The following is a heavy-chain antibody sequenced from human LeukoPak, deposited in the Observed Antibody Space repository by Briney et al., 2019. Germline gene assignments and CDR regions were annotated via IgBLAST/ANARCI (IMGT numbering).Heavy chain of an antibody. Sequence: GGSLRLSCAASGFTFDDYGMNWVRQAPGKGLEWVSYISSSGSTIYYADSVKGRFTISRDNAKNSLYLQMNSLRAEDTAVYYCAREDYDFWSGYNWFDPWGQGTLVTVSS. J-gene: IGHJ5*02. V-gene: IGHV3-48*03. CDR1: GFTFDDYG. CDR3: AREDYDFWSGYNWFDP. CDR2: ISSSGSTI. D-gene: IGHD3-3*01.